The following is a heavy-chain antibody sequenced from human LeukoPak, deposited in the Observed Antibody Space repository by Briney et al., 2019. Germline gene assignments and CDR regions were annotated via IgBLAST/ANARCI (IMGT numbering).Heavy chain of an antibody. CDR1: GFTFSSYW. D-gene: IGHD2/OR15-2a*01. Sequence: GGSLRLSCAASGFTFSSYWMHWVRQAPGKGLVGVSRINSDGRSTNYADSVKGRFTISRDNAKNTLYLQMNSLRAEDTAVYYCARDFYDGFALDYWGQGTLVTVSS. CDR3: ARDFYDGFALDY. J-gene: IGHJ4*02. CDR2: INSDGRST. V-gene: IGHV3-74*01.